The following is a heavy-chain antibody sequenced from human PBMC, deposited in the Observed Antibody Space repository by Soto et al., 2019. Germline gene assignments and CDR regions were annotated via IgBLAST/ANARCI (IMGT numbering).Heavy chain of an antibody. CDR3: AGGEGRKGHDTRVDY. Sequence: QMQLVESGGGVVQPGMSLRLSCAVSGFTFTNHGIHWVRQAPGKGLEWVADISYNGIDKWYGDSVKGRVTISRDNFGDTAYLQMNGLRPEDTAVYCCAGGEGRKGHDTRVDYWGQGTLVTVSS. CDR1: GFTFTNHG. V-gene: IGHV3-30*03. D-gene: IGHD3-10*01. CDR2: ISYNGIDK. J-gene: IGHJ4*02.